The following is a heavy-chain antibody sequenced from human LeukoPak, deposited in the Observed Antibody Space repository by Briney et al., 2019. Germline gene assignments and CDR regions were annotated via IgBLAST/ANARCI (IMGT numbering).Heavy chain of an antibody. D-gene: IGHD2-2*01. V-gene: IGHV1-8*01. CDR2: MNPNSGNT. J-gene: IGHJ6*03. CDR1: GYTFTSYD. CDR3: ARADIVVGPAAMRDYYYYYYMDV. Sequence: ASVKVSCKASGYTFTSYDINWVRQATGQGLEWMGWMNPNSGNTGYAQKFQGRVTMTRNTSISTAYMELSSLRSEDTAVYYCARADIVVGPAAMRDYYYYYYMDVWGKGTTVTVSS.